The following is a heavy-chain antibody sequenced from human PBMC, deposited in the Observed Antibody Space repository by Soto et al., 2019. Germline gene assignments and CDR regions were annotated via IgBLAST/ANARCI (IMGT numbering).Heavy chain of an antibody. CDR1: GFTFSSYG. V-gene: IGHV3-30*18. J-gene: IGHJ6*02. D-gene: IGHD1-26*01. Sequence: PGGSLRLSCAASGFTFSSYGMHWVRQAPGKGLEWVAVISHDGSNKYYADSVKGRFTISRDNSKNTLYLQMNSLRAEDTAVYYCAKDVVVGATPGLGDYYYYYGMDVWGQGTTVTVSS. CDR2: ISHDGSNK. CDR3: AKDVVVGATPGLGDYYYYYGMDV.